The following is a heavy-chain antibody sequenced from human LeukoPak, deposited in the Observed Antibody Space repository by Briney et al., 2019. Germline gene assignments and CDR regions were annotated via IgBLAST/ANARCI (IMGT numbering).Heavy chain of an antibody. D-gene: IGHD2-21*02. CDR2: ISGSGGST. J-gene: IGHJ3*02. V-gene: IGHV3-23*01. CDR3: TKDVSPRLVVVTPEKPGYAFDI. Sequence: GGSLRLSCAASGFTFSSYAMSWVRQAPGKGLEWDSAISGSGGSTYYADSVKGRFTISRDNSKNTLYLQMNSLRAEDTAVSYCTKDVSPRLVVVTPEKPGYAFDIWGQGTMVTVSS. CDR1: GFTFSSYA.